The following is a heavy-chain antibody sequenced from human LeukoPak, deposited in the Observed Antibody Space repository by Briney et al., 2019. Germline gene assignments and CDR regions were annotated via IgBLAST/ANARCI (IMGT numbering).Heavy chain of an antibody. V-gene: IGHV1-3*01. CDR1: GYTFTSYA. Sequence: ASVKVSCKASGYTFTSYAMHWVRQAPGQRLEWMGWIYGGNGNTKYSQKFQGRVSITRDTSASTVYMELSSLGSEDTAVYYCARGWGGDCYHVHWGQGTLVTVSS. D-gene: IGHD2-21*02. CDR3: ARGWGGDCYHVH. J-gene: IGHJ4*02. CDR2: IYGGNGNT.